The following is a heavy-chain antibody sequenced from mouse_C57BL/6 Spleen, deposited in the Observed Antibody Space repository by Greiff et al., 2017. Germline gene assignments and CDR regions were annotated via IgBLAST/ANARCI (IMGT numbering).Heavy chain of an antibody. CDR3: VRDVYDYYFDY. J-gene: IGHJ2*01. V-gene: IGHV10-1*01. Sequence: GGGLVQPKGSLKLSCAASGFSFNTYAMNWVRQAPGKGLEWVARIRSKSNNYATYYADSVKDRFTISRDDSESMLYLQMNNLKTEDTAMYYCVRDVYDYYFDYWGQGTTLTVSS. D-gene: IGHD2-4*01. CDR2: IRSKSNNYAT. CDR1: GFSFNTYA.